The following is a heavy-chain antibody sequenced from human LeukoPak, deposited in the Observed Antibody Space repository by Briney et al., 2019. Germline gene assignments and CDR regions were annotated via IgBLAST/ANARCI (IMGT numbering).Heavy chain of an antibody. D-gene: IGHD3-3*01. Sequence: GASVKVSCKASGYTFTSYYMHWVRQAPGQGLEWMGIINTSGGSTSYAQKFQGRVTMTRDTSTSTVYMELSSLRSEDTAVYYCARVEAPMYYDFWSGYPFGDYGMDVWGQGTTVTVSS. CDR2: INTSGGST. J-gene: IGHJ6*02. V-gene: IGHV1-46*01. CDR1: GYTFTSYY. CDR3: ARVEAPMYYDFWSGYPFGDYGMDV.